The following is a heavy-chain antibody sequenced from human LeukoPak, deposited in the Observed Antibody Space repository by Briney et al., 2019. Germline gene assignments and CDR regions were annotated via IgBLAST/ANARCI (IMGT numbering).Heavy chain of an antibody. CDR3: TAEYRDSSGWYGAFDI. D-gene: IGHD6-19*01. CDR1: GFISTNAW. J-gene: IGHJ3*02. CDR2: IKSKTDGGAT. Sequence: GGSLRLSCAASGFISTNAWMSWVRQAPGKGLEWVGRIKSKTDGGATDFAAPVKGRFTISRDDSRNTLYLHTNSLRIEDTAVYYCTAEYRDSSGWYGAFDIWGQGTMVTVSS. V-gene: IGHV3-15*01.